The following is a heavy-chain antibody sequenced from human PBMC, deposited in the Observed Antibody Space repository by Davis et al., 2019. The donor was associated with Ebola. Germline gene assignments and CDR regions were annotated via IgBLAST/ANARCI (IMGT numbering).Heavy chain of an antibody. CDR3: ARGDSSSWYYYGMDV. J-gene: IGHJ6*02. V-gene: IGHV3-7*01. Sequence: PAESLSLSCAASGFTLSSSWMSWVRHAPGKGLGWVANIKQDGIEKYYVDSVKGRFTISRDNDKNSLYLQMNSLRAEDTAVYYCARGDSSSWYYYGMDVWGQGTTVTVSS. D-gene: IGHD6-13*01. CDR2: IKQDGIEK. CDR1: GFTLSSSW.